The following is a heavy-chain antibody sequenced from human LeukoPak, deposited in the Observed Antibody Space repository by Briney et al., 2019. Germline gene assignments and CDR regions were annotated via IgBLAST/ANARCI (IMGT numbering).Heavy chain of an antibody. CDR2: ISRDGEST. J-gene: IGHJ4*02. CDR3: VKSDNIVGATYFDY. D-gene: IGHD1-26*01. CDR1: GFTFRSYA. V-gene: IGHV3-64D*09. Sequence: GGSLRLSCLASGFTFRSYAVHWVRQAPGKGLEYISSISRDGESTYYADSVKGRFTISRDNSKNTLSLHMSSLQPDDTAVYYCVKSDNIVGATYFDYWGQGTLVTVSP.